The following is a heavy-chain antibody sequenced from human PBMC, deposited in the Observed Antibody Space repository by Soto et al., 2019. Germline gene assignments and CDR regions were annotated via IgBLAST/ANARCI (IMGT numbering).Heavy chain of an antibody. D-gene: IGHD1-7*01. V-gene: IGHV3-15*07. CDR3: TSHDATEQNFVPY. J-gene: IGHJ4*02. CDR2: IKSKAYGRTT. CDR1: GFTFSDAW. Sequence: EVQLVESGGGLVKPGGSLRLSCAASGFTFSDAWMNWARQAPGKGLEWVGRIKSKAYGRTTDYSAPVKGRFTISRDDSTATMYLQMNSLETEDTGVYYCTSHDATEQNFVPYWGQGTLVTVSS.